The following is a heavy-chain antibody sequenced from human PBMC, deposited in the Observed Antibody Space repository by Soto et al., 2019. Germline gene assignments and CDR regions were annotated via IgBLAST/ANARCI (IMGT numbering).Heavy chain of an antibody. J-gene: IGHJ6*02. CDR2: IYSGGKT. Sequence: GGSLRLSCAASGLSVSTNLMSWVRQAPGKGLEWLAVIYSGGKTFYADSVKGRFTISKDNSKNTLSLQMNSLRAEDTAVYYCTRDAPGERPYYFYYYGMDVWGQGTTVTVSS. CDR3: TRDAPGERPYYFYYYGMDV. V-gene: IGHV3-53*01. CDR1: GLSVSTNL.